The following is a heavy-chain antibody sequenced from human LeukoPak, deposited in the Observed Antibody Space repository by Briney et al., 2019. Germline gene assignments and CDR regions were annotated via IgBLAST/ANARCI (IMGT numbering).Heavy chain of an antibody. CDR2: ISAYNGNI. V-gene: IGHV1-18*01. D-gene: IGHD6-13*01. Sequence: GASVKVSCKASGYTFTSFGINWVRQAPGQGLEWMGWISAYNGNINYAQMLQGRVTMTTDTSTSTAYMDLRSLRSGDTAVYYCAKDGGYSSSWYGREAFDIWGQGTMVTVSS. CDR1: GYTFTSFG. J-gene: IGHJ3*02. CDR3: AKDGGYSSSWYGREAFDI.